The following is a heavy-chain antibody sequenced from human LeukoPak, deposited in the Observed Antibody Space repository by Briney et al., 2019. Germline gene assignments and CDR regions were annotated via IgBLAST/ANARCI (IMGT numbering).Heavy chain of an antibody. Sequence: SETLSRTCTVSGGSITGYYWNWIRQPAEKGLEWIGRIYTSGSTNYNPSLQSRVTVSVDTSKNQFSLRLTSVTAADTAVYYCARDLGSAYGVPRWFDPWGQGTLVTVSS. J-gene: IGHJ5*02. CDR2: IYTSGST. CDR3: ARDLGSAYGVPRWFDP. V-gene: IGHV4-4*07. D-gene: IGHD4-17*01. CDR1: GGSITGYY.